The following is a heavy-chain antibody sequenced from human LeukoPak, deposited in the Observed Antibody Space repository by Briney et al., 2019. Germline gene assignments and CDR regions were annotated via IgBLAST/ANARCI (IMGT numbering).Heavy chain of an antibody. CDR2: IWYDGSNK. J-gene: IGHJ4*02. D-gene: IGHD3-22*01. CDR1: GFTFSSYG. V-gene: IGHV3-33*01. Sequence: GRSLRLSCAASGFTFSSYGMHWVRQAPGKGLEWVAVIWYDGSNKYYADSVKGRFTISRDNSKNTLYLQMNSLRAEDTAVYYCAREGNYYDSSGYPDYWGQGTLVAVSS. CDR3: AREGNYYDSSGYPDY.